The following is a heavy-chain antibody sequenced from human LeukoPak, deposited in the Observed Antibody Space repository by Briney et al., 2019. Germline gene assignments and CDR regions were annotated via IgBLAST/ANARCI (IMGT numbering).Heavy chain of an antibody. CDR1: GGTFSTYA. CDR2: IFPIFGTA. D-gene: IGHD2/OR15-2a*01. Sequence: SVKVSCKASGGTFSTYAISWVRQAPGQGLEWMGGIFPIFGTANYAQKFQGRVTITADESTSTAYMELSSLRSDDTAVYYCATACNSKGCHSTVDYWGQGTLVTVSS. CDR3: ATACNSKGCHSTVDY. J-gene: IGHJ4*02. V-gene: IGHV1-69*13.